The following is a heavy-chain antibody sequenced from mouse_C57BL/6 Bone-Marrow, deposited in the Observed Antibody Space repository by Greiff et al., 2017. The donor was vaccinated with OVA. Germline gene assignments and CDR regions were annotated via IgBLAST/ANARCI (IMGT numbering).Heavy chain of an antibody. CDR2: IDPETGGT. J-gene: IGHJ2*01. CDR3: TRSYSNYGDFDY. CDR1: GYTFTDYE. V-gene: IGHV1-15*01. Sequence: VQLQQSGAELVRPGASVTLSCKASGYTFTDYEMHWVKQTPVHGLEWIGAIDPETGGTAYNQKFKGKAILTADKSSSTAYMELRSLTSETSAVYCCTRSYSNYGDFDYWGQGTTLTVSS. D-gene: IGHD2-5*01.